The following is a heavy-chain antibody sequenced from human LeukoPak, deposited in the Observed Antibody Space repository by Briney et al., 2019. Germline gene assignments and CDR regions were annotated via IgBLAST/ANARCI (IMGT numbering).Heavy chain of an antibody. CDR3: ARGAHYHDSSEGFDY. CDR1: GYTFTGYY. Sequence: ASVEVSCKASGYTFTGYYMHWVRQAPGQGLEWMGWINPNSGGTNYAQKFQGRVTMTRDTSISTAYMELRRLRSDDTAVYYCARGAHYHDSSEGFDYWGQGTLVSVSS. D-gene: IGHD3-22*01. J-gene: IGHJ4*02. CDR2: INPNSGGT. V-gene: IGHV1-2*02.